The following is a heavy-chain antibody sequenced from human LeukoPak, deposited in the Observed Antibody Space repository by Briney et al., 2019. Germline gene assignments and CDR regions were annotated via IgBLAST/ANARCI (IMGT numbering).Heavy chain of an antibody. V-gene: IGHV1-18*01. Sequence: ASVKVSCKASGYTFTSYATNWVRQAPGQGLEWMGWISAYNGNTNNAQKLQGRVTMTTDTSTSTAYMELRSLRSDDTAVYYCARSTVVTPDDYWGQGTLVTVSS. CDR2: ISAYNGNT. CDR1: GYTFTSYA. D-gene: IGHD4-23*01. CDR3: ARSTVVTPDDY. J-gene: IGHJ4*02.